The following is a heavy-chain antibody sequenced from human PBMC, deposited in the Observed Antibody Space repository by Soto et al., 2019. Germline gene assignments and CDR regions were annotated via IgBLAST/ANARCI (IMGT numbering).Heavy chain of an antibody. CDR3: AHSPGGSDYFDY. D-gene: IGHD3-10*01. CDR1: VFSLSTRGGG. J-gene: IGHJ4*02. CDR2: IYWNDDK. V-gene: IGHV2-5*01. Sequence: SGASFVNPTETLTLTCRFSVFSLSTRGGGEGGIRQPPRKALEWLALIYWNDDKRYSPSLKSRLTITKDTSKNQVVLTMTNMDPVDTATYYCAHSPGGSDYFDYWGQGTLVNLAS.